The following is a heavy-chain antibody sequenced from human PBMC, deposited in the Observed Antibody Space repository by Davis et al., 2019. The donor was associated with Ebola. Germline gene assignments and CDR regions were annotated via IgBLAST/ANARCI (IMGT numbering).Heavy chain of an antibody. CDR1: GFTFSSYW. Sequence: GGSLRLSCAASGFTFSSYWMSWVRQAPGKGLEWVANIKQDGSEKYYVDSVKGRFTISRDNAKNSLYLQMNSLRAGDTAVYYCARQPGVVTEDQTYYYYYGMDVWGQGTTVTVSS. V-gene: IGHV3-7*03. CDR3: ARQPGVVTEDQTYYYYYGMDV. D-gene: IGHD3-3*01. CDR2: IKQDGSEK. J-gene: IGHJ6*02.